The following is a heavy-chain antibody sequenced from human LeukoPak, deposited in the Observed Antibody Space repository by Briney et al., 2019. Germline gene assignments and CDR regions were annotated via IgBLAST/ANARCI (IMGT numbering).Heavy chain of an antibody. J-gene: IGHJ5*02. CDR2: ISAYNGNT. CDR3: AREGAYGSGSYYWFDP. Sequence: ASVKVSCKASGYTFTSYGISWVRQAPGQGLEWMGWISAYNGNTNCAQKLQGRVAMTTDTSTSTAYMELRSLRSDDTAVYYCAREGAYGSGSYYWFDPWGQGTLVTVSS. V-gene: IGHV1-18*01. CDR1: GYTFTSYG. D-gene: IGHD3-10*01.